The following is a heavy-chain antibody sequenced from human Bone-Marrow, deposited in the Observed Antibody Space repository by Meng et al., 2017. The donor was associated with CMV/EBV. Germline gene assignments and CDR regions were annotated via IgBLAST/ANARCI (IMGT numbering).Heavy chain of an antibody. D-gene: IGHD4-23*01. CDR1: GYTFTSYD. CDR3: ARDRTPDFDAFDI. J-gene: IGHJ3*02. Sequence: ASVKVSCKASGYTFTSYDINWVRQATGQGLEWMGWINPNSGGTNYAQKFQGRVTMTRDTSISTAYMELSRLRSDDTAVYYCARDRTPDFDAFDIWGQGTMVTVSS. V-gene: IGHV1-2*02. CDR2: INPNSGGT.